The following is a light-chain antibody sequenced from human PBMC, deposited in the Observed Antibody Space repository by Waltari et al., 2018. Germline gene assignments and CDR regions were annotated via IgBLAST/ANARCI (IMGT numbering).Light chain of an antibody. CDR3: QQYNNS. CDR1: QNIGSY. Sequence: DTQMTQSPSTLSASVGDRITITCRASQNIGSYLAWYQQKPGKAPNLLIYKASNLESGVPSRFSGRGSGTDFTLTINSLQPDDFATYYCQQYNNSFGQGTKVEI. V-gene: IGKV1-5*03. J-gene: IGKJ1*01. CDR2: KAS.